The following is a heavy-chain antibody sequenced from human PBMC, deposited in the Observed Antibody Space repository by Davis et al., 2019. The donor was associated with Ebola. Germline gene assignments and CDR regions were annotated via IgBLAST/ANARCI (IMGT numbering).Heavy chain of an antibody. Sequence: SETPSLTCTVSGGSISSSSYYWGWIRQPPGKGLEWIGSIYYSGSTYYNPSLKSRVTISVDTSKNQFSLKLSSVTAADTAVYYCARGDYGDCFDYWGQGTLVTVSS. CDR2: IYYSGST. D-gene: IGHD4-17*01. CDR3: ARGDYGDCFDY. V-gene: IGHV4-39*01. J-gene: IGHJ4*02. CDR1: GGSISSSSYY.